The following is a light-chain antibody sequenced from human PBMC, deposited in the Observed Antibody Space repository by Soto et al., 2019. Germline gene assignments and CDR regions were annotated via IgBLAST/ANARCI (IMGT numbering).Light chain of an antibody. Sequence: AIRMTQSPSSFSASTGDRVTITCRASQGISSYLAWYQQKPGKAPKLLIYAASTLQSGVPSRFSGSGSGTDFTLTISCLQSEDFATYYCQQYYSYPFFGGGTKVDIK. CDR2: AAS. CDR3: QQYYSYPF. J-gene: IGKJ4*01. V-gene: IGKV1-8*01. CDR1: QGISSY.